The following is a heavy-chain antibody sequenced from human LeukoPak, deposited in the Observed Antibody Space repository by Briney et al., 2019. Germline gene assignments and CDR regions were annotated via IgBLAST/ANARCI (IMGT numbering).Heavy chain of an antibody. CDR1: GYTFTSYG. V-gene: IGHV1-2*02. J-gene: IGHJ4*02. CDR3: ARGQHSGYDSYFDY. D-gene: IGHD5-12*01. CDR2: INPNSGGT. Sequence: GASVKVSCKASGYTFTSYGISWVRQAPGQGLEWMGWINPNSGGTNYAQKFQGRVTMTRDTSISTAYMELSRLRSDGTAVYYCARGQHSGYDSYFDYWGQGTLVTVSS.